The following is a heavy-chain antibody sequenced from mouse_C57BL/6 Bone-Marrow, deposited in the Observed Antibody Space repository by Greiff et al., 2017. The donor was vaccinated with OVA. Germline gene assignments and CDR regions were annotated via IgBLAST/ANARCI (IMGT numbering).Heavy chain of an antibody. Sequence: QVQLQQSGAELVKPGASVKLSCKASGYTFTSYWMHWVKQRPGRGLEWIGRIDPNSGGTKYNEKFKSKATLTVDKPSSTAYMQLSSLTSEDSAVYYGARKRMGLRRDWYFDVWGTGTTVTVSS. CDR3: ARKRMGLRRDWYFDV. J-gene: IGHJ1*03. CDR1: GYTFTSYW. V-gene: IGHV1-72*01. D-gene: IGHD2-4*01. CDR2: IDPNSGGT.